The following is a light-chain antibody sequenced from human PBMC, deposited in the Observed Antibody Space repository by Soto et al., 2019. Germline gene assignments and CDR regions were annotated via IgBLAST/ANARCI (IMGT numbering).Light chain of an antibody. V-gene: IGKV1-5*03. CDR2: KAS. Sequence: DIQMTQSPSTLSASVGDRVTITCRASQSISSWLAWYQQKPGKAPKLLIYKASSLQGGVPSRFSGSGSGTEFTLTISSLQPDDCATYYGQQYNSYSLTFGGGTKVEIK. CDR3: QQYNSYSLT. CDR1: QSISSW. J-gene: IGKJ4*01.